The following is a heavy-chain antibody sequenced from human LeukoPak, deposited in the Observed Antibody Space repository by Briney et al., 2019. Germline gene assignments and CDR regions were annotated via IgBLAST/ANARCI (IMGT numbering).Heavy chain of an antibody. J-gene: IGHJ4*02. Sequence: GGSLRLSCAASGLTFSNNWMTWVRQAPGKGLEWLANINPDGSDKYYADSMKGRFAISRDNAKNSLYLQIDGLRDDDTAVYYCARHSDWSYDYWGQGTLVIVSS. CDR3: ARHSDWSYDY. V-gene: IGHV3-7*01. CDR2: INPDGSDK. CDR1: GLTFSNNW. D-gene: IGHD1-7*01.